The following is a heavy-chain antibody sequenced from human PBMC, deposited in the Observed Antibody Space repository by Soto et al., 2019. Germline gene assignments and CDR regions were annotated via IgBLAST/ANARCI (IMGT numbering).Heavy chain of an antibody. CDR2: ISYDGRYK. D-gene: IGHD3-22*01. Sequence: QVQLVESGGGVIQPGRSLRLSCAASGLTFSTYGMHWVRQAPGKGLEWVGLISYDGRYKYYPDSVKGRFTISRDNSKNTLYLQMNSLSPEDTAVYYCGKDPTYDSSGYYFYYGPDVWGQGTTGTVS. CDR1: GLTFSTYG. V-gene: IGHV3-30*18. J-gene: IGHJ6*02. CDR3: GKDPTYDSSGYYFYYGPDV.